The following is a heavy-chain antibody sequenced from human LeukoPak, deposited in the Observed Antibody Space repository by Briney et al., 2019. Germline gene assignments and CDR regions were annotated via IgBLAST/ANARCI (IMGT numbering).Heavy chain of an antibody. J-gene: IGHJ4*02. CDR3: PKNSLKSGAYDVGFDH. Sequence: GGSLRLSCAASGFTFSSYGMHWVRQAPGKGLEWVAIIWYDGTNKYYVDSVKGRFTISRDNSTTTLSLQMNSLRPEDTALYYCPKNSLKSGAYDVGFDHWGQGTLVTVPS. V-gene: IGHV3-33*06. D-gene: IGHD4-17*01. CDR1: GFTFSSYG. CDR2: IWYDGTNK.